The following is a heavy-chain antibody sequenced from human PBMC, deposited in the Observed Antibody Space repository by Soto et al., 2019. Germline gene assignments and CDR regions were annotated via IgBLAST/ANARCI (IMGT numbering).Heavy chain of an antibody. J-gene: IGHJ6*03. CDR3: AREIDGSGLYYYYMDV. D-gene: IGHD3-10*01. CDR2: IWYDGSNK. Sequence: QVQLVESGGGVVQPGRSLRLSCAASGFTFSSYGMHWVRQAPGKGLEWVAVIWYDGSNKYYADSVKGRFTISRDNSKNTLDLQMNSLRAEDTAVYYCAREIDGSGLYYYYMDVWGKGTTVTVSS. V-gene: IGHV3-33*01. CDR1: GFTFSSYG.